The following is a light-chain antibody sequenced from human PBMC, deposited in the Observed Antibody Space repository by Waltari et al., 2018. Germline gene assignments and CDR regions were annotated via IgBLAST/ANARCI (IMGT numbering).Light chain of an antibody. V-gene: IGLV2-23*02. CDR3: CSYARGINDFVV. CDR2: EVK. Sequence: QQPPGKAPKLIISEVKTRPSGVSSRFSGSKSGHTASLTISELRAEDDDDYHCCSYARGINDFVVFGGGTRLSVL. J-gene: IGLJ2*01.